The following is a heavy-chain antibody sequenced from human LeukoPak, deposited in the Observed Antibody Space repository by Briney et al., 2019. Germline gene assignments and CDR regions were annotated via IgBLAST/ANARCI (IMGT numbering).Heavy chain of an antibody. D-gene: IGHD3-16*01. V-gene: IGHV1-2*02. CDR2: VNPNYGGT. CDR3: AREGSYYVWGSYAYAPDY. Sequence: ASVKVSCKASGYTFTGYYMHWVRQAPGQGLEWLGWVNPNYGGTRYAQKFQGRVTMTRDTSSSTAYMELSRLISDDTAVYYCAREGSYYVWGSYAYAPDYWGQGTLVTVSS. J-gene: IGHJ4*02. CDR1: GYTFTGYY.